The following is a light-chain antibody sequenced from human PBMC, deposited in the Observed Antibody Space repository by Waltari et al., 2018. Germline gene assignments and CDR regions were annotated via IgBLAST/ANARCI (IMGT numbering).Light chain of an antibody. CDR1: INDVGGYNS. CDR3: SSQSSNDVVL. CDR2: DVS. J-gene: IGLJ2*01. Sequence: QSALTQPASVSGSPGQSLTIFSAGTINDVGGYNSVSWYEEHPGQAPRVIIYDVSDGPSGVSDRFSGSKCGKTAALTISGLQAEDEADYYCSSQSSNDVVLVGGGTKLTVL. V-gene: IGLV2-14*01.